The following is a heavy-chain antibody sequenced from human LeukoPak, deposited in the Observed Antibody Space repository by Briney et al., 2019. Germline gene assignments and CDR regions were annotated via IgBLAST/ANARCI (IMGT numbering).Heavy chain of an antibody. CDR1: GGSISSYY. Sequence: SETLSLTCTVSGGSISSYYWSWIRQPAGKGLEWIGRIYTSGSTNYNPSLKSRVTMSVDTSKNQFSLKLSSVTAADTAVYYCARDRIVVVPAAMGGGFDPWGQGTLVTVSS. J-gene: IGHJ5*02. CDR3: ARDRIVVVPAAMGGGFDP. D-gene: IGHD2-2*01. V-gene: IGHV4-4*07. CDR2: IYTSGST.